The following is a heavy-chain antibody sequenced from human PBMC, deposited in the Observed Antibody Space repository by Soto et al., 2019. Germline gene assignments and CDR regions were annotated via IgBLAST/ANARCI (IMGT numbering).Heavy chain of an antibody. CDR2: IYSGGTT. J-gene: IGHJ4*02. CDR3: HGYGY. D-gene: IGHD5-12*01. V-gene: IGHV3-53*01. CDR1: GFNFRANY. Sequence: EVQLVESGGGVIQPGGSLRLSCAVSGFNFRANYMSWVRQAPGKGLEWVSVIYSGGTTYYADSVKGRFIISRDISKNTLYLQLNILRAEDTAVYYCHGYGYWGQGTRVTVSS.